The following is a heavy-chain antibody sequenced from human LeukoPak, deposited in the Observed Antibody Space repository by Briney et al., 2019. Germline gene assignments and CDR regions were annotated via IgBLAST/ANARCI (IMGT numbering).Heavy chain of an antibody. J-gene: IGHJ4*02. CDR2: ISSSSSTI. CDR1: GFTFSSYS. V-gene: IGHV3-48*01. CDR3: ARGSRYCSSTSCYASKTDY. Sequence: GGSLRLSCAASGFTFSSYSMNWVRQAPGKGREWVSYISSSSSTIYYADSVKGRFTISRDNAKNSLYLQMNSLRAEDTAVYYCARGSRYCSSTSCYASKTDYWGQGTLVTVSS. D-gene: IGHD2-2*01.